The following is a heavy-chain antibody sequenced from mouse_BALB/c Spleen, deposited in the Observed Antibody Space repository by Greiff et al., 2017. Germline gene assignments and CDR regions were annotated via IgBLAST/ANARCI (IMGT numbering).Heavy chain of an antibody. CDR1: GFTFSSFG. V-gene: IGHV5-17*02. D-gene: IGHD1-1*01. CDR2: ISSGSSTI. Sequence: EVKVVESGGGLVQPGGSRKLSCAASGFTFSSFGMHWVRQAPEKGLEWVAYISSGSSTIYYADTVKGRFNISRDNPKNTLFLQMTSLRSEDTAMYYCARGITTRYFDYWGQGTTLTVSS. J-gene: IGHJ2*01. CDR3: ARGITTRYFDY.